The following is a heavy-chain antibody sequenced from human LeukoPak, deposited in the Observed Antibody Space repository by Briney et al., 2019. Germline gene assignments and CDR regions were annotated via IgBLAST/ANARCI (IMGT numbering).Heavy chain of an antibody. CDR1: GGSISSYY. J-gene: IGHJ6*03. D-gene: IGHD6-19*01. CDR3: ARDRYSSGWQHYYYMDV. Sequence: PSETLSHTCTVSGGSISSYYWSWIRQPPGKGLEWIGYIYYSGSTNYNPSLKSRVTISVDTSKNQFSLKLSSVTAADTAVYYCARDRYSSGWQHYYYMDVWGKGTTVTVSS. CDR2: IYYSGST. V-gene: IGHV4-59*01.